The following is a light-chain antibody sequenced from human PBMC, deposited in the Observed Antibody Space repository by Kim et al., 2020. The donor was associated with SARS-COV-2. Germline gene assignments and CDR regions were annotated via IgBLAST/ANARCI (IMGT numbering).Light chain of an antibody. V-gene: IGKV1-39*01. CDR3: QQSYGTPYT. CDR1: QSISSY. CDR2: AAS. J-gene: IGKJ2*01. Sequence: DIQMTQSPSSLSASVGDRVTITCRARQSISSYLNWYQQKPGKAPKLLIYAASSLQSGVPSRFSGSRSGTDFTLTISSLQPEDFATYYCQQSYGTPYTFGQGTRLEF.